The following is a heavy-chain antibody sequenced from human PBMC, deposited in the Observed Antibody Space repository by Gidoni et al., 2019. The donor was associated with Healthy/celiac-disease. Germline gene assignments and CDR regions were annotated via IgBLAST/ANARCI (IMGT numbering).Heavy chain of an antibody. V-gene: IGHV3-21*01. J-gene: IGHJ4*02. Sequence: EVQLVESGGGLVKPGGSLRLSCAASGFTFSSYSMNWVRQAPGKGLEWVSSISSSSSYIYYADSVKGRFTISRDNAKNSLYLQMNSLRAEDTAVYYCARSLREYCSGGSCYPTHYWGQGTLVTVSS. CDR2: ISSSSSYI. CDR1: GFTFSSYS. D-gene: IGHD2-15*01. CDR3: ARSLREYCSGGSCYPTHY.